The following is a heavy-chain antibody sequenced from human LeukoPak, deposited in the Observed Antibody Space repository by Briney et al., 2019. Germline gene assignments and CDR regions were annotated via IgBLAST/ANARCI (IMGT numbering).Heavy chain of an antibody. CDR2: INHSGST. V-gene: IGHV4-34*01. Sequence: PSETLSLTCAVYGGSFSGYYWSWIRQPPGKGLEWIGEINHSGSTNYNPSLKSRVTISVDTPKNQFSLKLSSVTAADTAVYYCARGRYYYDSSGYYSETYYFDYWGQGTLVTVSS. CDR1: GGSFSGYY. J-gene: IGHJ4*02. D-gene: IGHD3-22*01. CDR3: ARGRYYYDSSGYYSETYYFDY.